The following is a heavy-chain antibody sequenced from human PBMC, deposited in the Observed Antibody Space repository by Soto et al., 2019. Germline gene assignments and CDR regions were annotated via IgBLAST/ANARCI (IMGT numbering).Heavy chain of an antibody. J-gene: IGHJ4*02. V-gene: IGHV4-4*09. Sequence: SETLSLTCTVSGGSFSPNYWAWIRQPPGKGLEWVGYIYFGGTTSYNPSLKSRVTISLETSNSQFFLRLTSVTAADTGVYFCARTLGPQVTGYVDSDYRWTIDQWGQGTLVTVSS. D-gene: IGHD4-4*01. CDR2: IYFGGTT. CDR1: GGSFSPNY. CDR3: ARTLGPQVTGYVDSDYRWTIDQ.